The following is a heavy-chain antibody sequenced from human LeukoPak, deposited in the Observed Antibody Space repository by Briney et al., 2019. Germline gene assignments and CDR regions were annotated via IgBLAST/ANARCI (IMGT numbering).Heavy chain of an antibody. Sequence: ASVKVSCKASGYTFTSYGISWVRQAPGQGLEWRGWISAYNGNTNYAQKLQGRVTMTTDTSTSTAYMELRSLRSDDTAVYYCARDSIVVVPADAFDIWGQGTMVTVSS. CDR3: ARDSIVVVPADAFDI. J-gene: IGHJ3*02. V-gene: IGHV1-18*01. CDR2: ISAYNGNT. D-gene: IGHD2-2*01. CDR1: GYTFTSYG.